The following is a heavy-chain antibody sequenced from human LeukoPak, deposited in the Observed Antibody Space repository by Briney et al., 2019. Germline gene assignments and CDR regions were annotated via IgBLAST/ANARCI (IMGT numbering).Heavy chain of an antibody. Sequence: GGSLRLSCAASGFTFSTFAMIWVRQPPGKGLEWVSSIFPSGGEIHYADSVRGRFTISRDNSKSTLSLRMNSLRAEDTAIYYCATYRQVLLPFESWGQGTLVTVSS. J-gene: IGHJ4*02. CDR2: IFPSGGEI. V-gene: IGHV3-23*01. CDR3: ATYRQVLLPFES. D-gene: IGHD2-8*02. CDR1: GFTFSTFA.